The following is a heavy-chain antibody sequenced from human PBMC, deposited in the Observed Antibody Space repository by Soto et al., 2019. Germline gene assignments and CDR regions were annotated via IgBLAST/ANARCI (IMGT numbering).Heavy chain of an antibody. Sequence: VQLVESGGGVVQRGGSLRLSCAASGFPFTSYSMNWVRQSPGKGLEWVAVISYDGKRIYYADSVKGRFTISRDNAKNTMFLQMSGLRPEDTAVYYCARGLVVTAKGWFDLWGQGTQVTVSS. D-gene: IGHD2-21*02. V-gene: IGHV3-30-3*02. J-gene: IGHJ5*02. CDR3: ARGLVVTAKGWFDL. CDR1: GFPFTSYS. CDR2: ISYDGKRI.